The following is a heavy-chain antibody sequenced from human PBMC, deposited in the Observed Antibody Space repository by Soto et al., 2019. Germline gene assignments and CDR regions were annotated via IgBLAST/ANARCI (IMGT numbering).Heavy chain of an antibody. CDR2: ISAHTGDT. J-gene: IGHJ3*01. CDR3: ASRGGVYSGNYLRAFDL. V-gene: IGHV1-18*04. CDR1: GYTFTNYG. D-gene: IGHD1-26*01. Sequence: ASVKVSCKASGYTFTNYGLTWVRQAPGQGLEWMGWISAHTGDTKYAQKFQGRVTMTTDTSTSTAYMDLRSLTSDDTAVYYCASRGGVYSGNYLRAFDLWGQMPMVTFS.